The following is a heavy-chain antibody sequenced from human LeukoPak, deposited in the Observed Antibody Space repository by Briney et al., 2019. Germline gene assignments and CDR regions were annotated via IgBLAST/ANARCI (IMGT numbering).Heavy chain of an antibody. CDR3: VKHVGSRWSNNRFDP. Sequence: PGGSLRLSCAASGFTFDSYAMSCVRQDPGRGLEWVSAVSRFGGTTYYADSAKGRFTNSRDNSNNTVYLQMNSLRVGDTALYYCVKHVGSRWSNNRFDPWGQGTLVTVS. CDR2: VSRFGGTT. V-gene: IGHV3-23*01. CDR1: GFTFDSYA. J-gene: IGHJ5*02. D-gene: IGHD6-13*01.